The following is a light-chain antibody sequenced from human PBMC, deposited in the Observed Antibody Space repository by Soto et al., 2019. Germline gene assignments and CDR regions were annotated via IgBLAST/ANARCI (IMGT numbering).Light chain of an antibody. CDR1: QTVSRNA. CDR3: QQYGSSPFT. CDR2: DTS. Sequence: EIVLTQSPGTLSLSPGERATLSCRASQTVSRNALSWHQQKPGQAPRLLIYDTSNRATGIPDRFSGSGSGTDFTLTISRLEPEDFAVYYCQQYGSSPFTFGPGTKVDIK. V-gene: IGKV3-20*01. J-gene: IGKJ3*01.